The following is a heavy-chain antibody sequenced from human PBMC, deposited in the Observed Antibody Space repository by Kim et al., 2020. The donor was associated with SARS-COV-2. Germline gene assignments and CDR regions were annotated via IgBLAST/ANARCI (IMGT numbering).Heavy chain of an antibody. CDR1: GFTFSSYA. V-gene: IGHV3-23*01. CDR3: AKTGLGLEPQHFYNYYYGMDV. Sequence: GGSLRLSCAASGFTFSSYAMTWVRQAPGKGLGWVSSITDSGAATYYTDSVKGRFTISRDNSKNTLYLQMNSLRADDTAVYFCAKTGLGLEPQHFYNYYYGMDVWGQGTTVTVSS. D-gene: IGHD1-1*01. J-gene: IGHJ6*02. CDR2: ITDSGAAT.